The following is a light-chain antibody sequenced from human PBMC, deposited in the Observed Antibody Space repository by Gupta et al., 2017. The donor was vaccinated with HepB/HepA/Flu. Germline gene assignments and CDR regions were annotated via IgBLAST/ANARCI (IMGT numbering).Light chain of an antibody. V-gene: IGLV3-1*01. CDR1: KLGDKY. CDR3: QAWDYNTAV. Sequence: SYELTQPPSVSVSPGQAASITCSGDKLGDKYAYWYQQKPSQSPVLVIYQDSKRPSGLPERFSGSNSGNTATLTISGTQAMDEADYYCQAWDYNTAVFGGGTKLTVL. J-gene: IGLJ2*01. CDR2: QDS.